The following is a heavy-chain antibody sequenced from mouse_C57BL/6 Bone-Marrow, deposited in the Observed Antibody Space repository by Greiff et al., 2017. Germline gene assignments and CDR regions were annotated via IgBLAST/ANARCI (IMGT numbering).Heavy chain of an antibody. Sequence: QVQLQQPGAELVKPGASVKMSCKASGYTFTSYWITWVKQRPGQGLEWIGDIYPTSGRTNYNEKFKSKAILTVEPSSNTAYMQLSSLTSEESAVFYCARSGPLGRSFDYWGQGTTLTVSS. D-gene: IGHD4-1*01. V-gene: IGHV1-55*01. CDR2: IYPTSGRT. CDR3: ARSGPLGRSFDY. J-gene: IGHJ2*01. CDR1: GYTFTSYW.